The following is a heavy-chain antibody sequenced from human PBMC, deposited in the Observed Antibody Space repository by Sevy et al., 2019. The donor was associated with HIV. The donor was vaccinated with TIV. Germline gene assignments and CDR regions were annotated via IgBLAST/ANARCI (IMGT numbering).Heavy chain of an antibody. D-gene: IGHD4-17*01. Sequence: GGSLRLSYAASGFTLSSSGMSWVRQAPGKGLEWVSSITPNGGYTYYADSVKGRFAISRDNSQSTLYLLMNSLRVEDTAVYYCAKRGDYGGSYFDHWGRGALVTVSS. CDR2: ITPNGGYT. J-gene: IGHJ4*02. CDR1: GFTLSSSG. CDR3: AKRGDYGGSYFDH. V-gene: IGHV3-23*01.